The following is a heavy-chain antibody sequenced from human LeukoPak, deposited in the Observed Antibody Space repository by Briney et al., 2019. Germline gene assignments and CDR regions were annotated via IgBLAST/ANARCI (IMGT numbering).Heavy chain of an antibody. CDR2: INHSGST. D-gene: IGHD4-17*01. CDR1: GGSFSGYY. V-gene: IGHV4-34*01. J-gene: IGHJ4*02. Sequence: SETLSLTCAVYGGSFSGYYGSWILRPPGRGLEWIGEINHSGSTNYNPSLKSRVTISVDTSKNQFSLKLSSVTAADTAAYYCAKGGSGDYVNWGQGTLVTVSS. CDR3: AKGGSGDYVN.